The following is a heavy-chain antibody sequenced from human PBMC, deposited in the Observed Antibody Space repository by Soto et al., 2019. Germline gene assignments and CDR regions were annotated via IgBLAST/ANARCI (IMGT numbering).Heavy chain of an antibody. Sequence: QLQLQESGPGLVKPSETLSLTCTVSGASISGSDYHWGWIRQPPGKGLEWIGSIHYTGNTYYNPSLESRVTISVDTSKNQLSLNLNSVTAADAAVYYCARRGYSYAWRWFDPWGQGTLVTVSS. CDR2: IHYTGNT. J-gene: IGHJ5*02. V-gene: IGHV4-39*01. D-gene: IGHD5-18*01. CDR3: ARRGYSYAWRWFDP. CDR1: GASISGSDYH.